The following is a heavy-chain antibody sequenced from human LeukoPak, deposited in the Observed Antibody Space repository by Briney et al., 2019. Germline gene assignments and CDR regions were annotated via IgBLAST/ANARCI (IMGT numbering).Heavy chain of an antibody. V-gene: IGHV4-59*01. Sequence: PSETLSLTCTVSGGSISSYYWSWIRQPPGKGLEWIGYIYYSGSTNYNPSLKSRVTISVDTSKNQFSLKLSSVTAADTAVYYCAREGAAGDHDAFDIWGQGTMVIVSS. D-gene: IGHD6-13*01. CDR1: GGSISSYY. J-gene: IGHJ3*02. CDR3: AREGAAGDHDAFDI. CDR2: IYYSGST.